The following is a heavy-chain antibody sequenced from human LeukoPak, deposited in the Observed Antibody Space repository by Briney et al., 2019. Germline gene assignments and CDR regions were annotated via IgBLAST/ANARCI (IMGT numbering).Heavy chain of an antibody. CDR3: ARDGSGWYLDAFDI. V-gene: IGHV4-4*07. Sequence: SETLSLTCAVYGGSFSGYYWSWIRQPAGKGLEWIGRIYTSGSTNYNPSLKSRVTMSVDTSKNQFSLKLSSVTAADTAVYYCARDGSGWYLDAFDIWGQGTMVTVSS. CDR2: IYTSGST. J-gene: IGHJ3*02. D-gene: IGHD6-19*01. CDR1: GGSFSGYY.